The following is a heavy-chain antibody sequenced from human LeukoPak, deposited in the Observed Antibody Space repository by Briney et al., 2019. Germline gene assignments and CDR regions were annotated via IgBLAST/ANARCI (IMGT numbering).Heavy chain of an antibody. CDR3: ARARKNYYMDV. CDR1: GGSISSGSYY. J-gene: IGHJ6*03. Sequence: SETLSLTRTVSGGSISSGSYYWSWIRQPAGKGLEWIGRIYTSGSTNYNPSLKSRVTRSVDTSKNQFSLKLSSVTAADTAVYYCARARKNYYMDVWGKGTTVTVSS. V-gene: IGHV4-61*02. CDR2: IYTSGST.